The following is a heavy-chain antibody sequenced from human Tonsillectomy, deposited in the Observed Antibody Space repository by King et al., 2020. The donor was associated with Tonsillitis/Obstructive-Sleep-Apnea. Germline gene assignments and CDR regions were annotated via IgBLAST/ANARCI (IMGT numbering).Heavy chain of an antibody. CDR1: GFTFSSYG. Sequence: VQLVESGGGVVQPGRSLRLSCAASGFTFSSYGMHWVRQAPGKGLEWVAVIWYDGSNKYYADSVKGRFTISRDNSKNTLYRQMNSLRAEDTAVYYCARGPPDYDFWSGYRWYYYMDVWGKGTTVTVSS. D-gene: IGHD3-3*01. CDR2: IWYDGSNK. J-gene: IGHJ6*03. CDR3: ARGPPDYDFWSGYRWYYYMDV. V-gene: IGHV3-33*01.